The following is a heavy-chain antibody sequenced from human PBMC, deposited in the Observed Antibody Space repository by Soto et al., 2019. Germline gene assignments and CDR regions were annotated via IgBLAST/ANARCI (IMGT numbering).Heavy chain of an antibody. CDR3: ARDYVAVAGIRAFDY. Sequence: PSETLSLTCAVYGGSFSGYYWSWIRQPPGKGLEWIGEINHSGSTNYNPSLKSRVTISVDTSKNQFSLKLSSVTAADTAVYYCARDYVAVAGIRAFDYWGQGTLVTVSS. V-gene: IGHV4-34*01. CDR2: INHSGST. D-gene: IGHD6-19*01. CDR1: GGSFSGYY. J-gene: IGHJ4*02.